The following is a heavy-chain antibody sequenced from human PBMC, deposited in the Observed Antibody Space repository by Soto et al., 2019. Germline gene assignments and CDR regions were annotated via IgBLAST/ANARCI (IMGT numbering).Heavy chain of an antibody. CDR3: ARDWGSSGWPN. Sequence: SETLSLTCTVSGHSLSSGGYYWSWIRQHPGKGLEWVGYIYFTGSSLYNPSLKSRLATSLGTSKNQFSLRLTSVTAADTAVYFCARDWGSSGWPNWGQGTLVTVSS. CDR2: IYFTGSS. CDR1: GHSLSSGGYY. D-gene: IGHD6-19*01. J-gene: IGHJ4*02. V-gene: IGHV4-31*03.